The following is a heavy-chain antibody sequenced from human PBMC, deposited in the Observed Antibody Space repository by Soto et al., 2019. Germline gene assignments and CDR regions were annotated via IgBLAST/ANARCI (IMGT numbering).Heavy chain of an antibody. CDR2: ISGSGGST. V-gene: IGHV3-23*01. CDR1: GFTFSIYA. Sequence: GGSLRLSCAAAGFTFSIYAMSWVHQAPGKGLEWVSAISGSGGSTYYADSVKGRFTISRDNSKNTLYLQMNSLRADDTAVYYCAKATRGGAATLIRDYWGQGTLVTVSS. CDR3: AKATRGGAATLIRDY. D-gene: IGHD6-13*01. J-gene: IGHJ4*02.